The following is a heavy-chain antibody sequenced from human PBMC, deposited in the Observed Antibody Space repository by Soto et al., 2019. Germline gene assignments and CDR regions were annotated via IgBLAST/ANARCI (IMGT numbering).Heavy chain of an antibody. CDR1: GGTFSSYT. V-gene: IGHV1-69*04. CDR3: ARDPGGGVVVVAATRGAFDI. Sequence: SVKVSCKASGGTFSSYTISWVRQAPGQGLEWMGRIIPILGIANYAQKFQGRVTITADKSTSTAYMELSSLRSEDTAVYYCARDPGGGVVVVAATRGAFDIWGQGTMVTVSS. J-gene: IGHJ3*02. D-gene: IGHD2-15*01. CDR2: IIPILGIA.